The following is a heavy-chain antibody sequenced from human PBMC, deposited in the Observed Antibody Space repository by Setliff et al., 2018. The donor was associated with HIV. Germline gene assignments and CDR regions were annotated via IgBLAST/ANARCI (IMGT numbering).Heavy chain of an antibody. CDR1: GYTFISYG. D-gene: IGHD2-15*01. Sequence: ASVKVSCKASGYTFISYGISWVRQAPGQGLEWMGWISAYNGNTNYAQKLQGRVTMTTDTSTSTAYMELRSLRSDDTAVYYCARGGYCSCGSCYPLHEYFYYRDVWGKGTTVTVSS. J-gene: IGHJ6*03. CDR3: ARGGYCSCGSCYPLHEYFYYRDV. CDR2: ISAYNGNT. V-gene: IGHV1-18*01.